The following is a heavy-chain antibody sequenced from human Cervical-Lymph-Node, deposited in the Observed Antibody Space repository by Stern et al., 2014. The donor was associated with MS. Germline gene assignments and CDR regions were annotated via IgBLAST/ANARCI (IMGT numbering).Heavy chain of an antibody. V-gene: IGHV3-74*02. J-gene: IGHJ4*02. D-gene: IGHD1-26*01. CDR3: ARSWELAFDY. CDR1: GFTFSNYW. CDR2: INSDGNRT. Sequence: EVQLVESGGGLVQPGGSLRLSCAASGFTFSNYWMHWVRLAPGQGLVWVSHINSDGNRTSYADAVKGRFTISGDNAKNTLYLQMNSLRAEDTAVYYCARSWELAFDYWGQGTLVTVSS.